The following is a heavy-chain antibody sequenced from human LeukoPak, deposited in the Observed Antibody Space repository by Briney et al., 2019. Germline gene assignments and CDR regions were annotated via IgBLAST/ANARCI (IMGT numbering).Heavy chain of an antibody. CDR1: GGFISSGSYY. D-gene: IGHD2-2*01. Sequence: SETLSLTCTVSGGFISSGSYYWSWIRQPAGKGLEWIGRIYTSGSTNYNPSLKSRVTISVDTSKNQFSLKLSSVTAADTAVYYCARVNPVYCSSTSCYTFDYWGQGTLVTVSS. CDR2: IYTSGST. V-gene: IGHV4-61*02. CDR3: ARVNPVYCSSTSCYTFDY. J-gene: IGHJ4*02.